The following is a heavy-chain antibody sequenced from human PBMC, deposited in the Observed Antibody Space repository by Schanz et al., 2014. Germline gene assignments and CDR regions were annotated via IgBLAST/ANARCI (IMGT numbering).Heavy chain of an antibody. V-gene: IGHV3-23*04. CDR2: IGTSGGT. Sequence: EVQLVESGGGLIQPGGSLRLSCAASGFAFSSYGMNWLRQAPGKGLEWVSTIGTSGGTNYAESVKGRFTISRDNSKNTLYLQMNSLRAEDTAVYFCAKIERNEDWGQGTLVTVSS. J-gene: IGHJ4*02. CDR1: GFAFSSYG. CDR3: AKIERNED. D-gene: IGHD1-1*01.